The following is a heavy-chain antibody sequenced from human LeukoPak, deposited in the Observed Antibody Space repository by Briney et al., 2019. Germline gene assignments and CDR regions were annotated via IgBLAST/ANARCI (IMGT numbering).Heavy chain of an antibody. Sequence: GGSRRLSCAASGVTFSSYSMNWVRQAPGKGLEWVSSISSSSSYIYYADSVKGRFTISRDNAKNSLYLQMNSLRAEDTAVYYCARDGGRNMEHIDYWGQGTLVTVSS. CDR3: ARDGGRNMEHIDY. J-gene: IGHJ4*02. CDR2: ISSSSSYI. V-gene: IGHV3-21*01. CDR1: GVTFSSYS. D-gene: IGHD1/OR15-1a*01.